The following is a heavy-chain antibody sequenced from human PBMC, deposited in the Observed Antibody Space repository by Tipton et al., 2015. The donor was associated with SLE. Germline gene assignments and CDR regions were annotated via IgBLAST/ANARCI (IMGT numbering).Heavy chain of an antibody. D-gene: IGHD1-1*01. V-gene: IGHV3-48*03. J-gene: IGHJ4*02. CDR2: ISTSGGTT. CDR1: GFTFSNYE. CDR3: ARDYRELALDY. Sequence: SLRLSCAASGFTFSNYEMNWVRQAPGKGLEWISYISTSGGTTYYADSVRGRFTISRDHAKNSLFLHMNSLRAEDTAVYYCARDYRELALDYWGQGTLVTVSS.